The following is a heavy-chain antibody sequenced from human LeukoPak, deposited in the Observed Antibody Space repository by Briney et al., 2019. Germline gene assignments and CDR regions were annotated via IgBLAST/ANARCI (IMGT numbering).Heavy chain of an antibody. CDR2: IYYSGST. CDR3: ARHYGDYDLYYFDY. CDR1: GGSISSYY. V-gene: IGHV4-59*08. D-gene: IGHD4-17*01. J-gene: IGHJ4*02. Sequence: PSETLSLPCTVSGGSISSYYWSWLPQPPGKGLEWIGYIYYSGSTNYNPSLKSRVTISVDTSKNQFSLKLSSVTAADTAVYYCARHYGDYDLYYFDYWGQGTLVTVSS.